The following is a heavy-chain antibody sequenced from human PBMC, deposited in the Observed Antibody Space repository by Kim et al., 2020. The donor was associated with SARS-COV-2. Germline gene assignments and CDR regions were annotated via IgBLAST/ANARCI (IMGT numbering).Heavy chain of an antibody. D-gene: IGHD6-13*01. J-gene: IGHJ6*02. Sequence: ASVKVSCKASGYTFTSYGISWVRQAPGQGLEWMGWISAYNGNTNYAQKLQGRVTMTTDTSTSTAYMELRSLRSDDTAVYYCARGPQYSSSWYVKNRYGMDVWGQGTTVTVSS. CDR3: ARGPQYSSSWYVKNRYGMDV. V-gene: IGHV1-18*01. CDR2: ISAYNGNT. CDR1: GYTFTSYG.